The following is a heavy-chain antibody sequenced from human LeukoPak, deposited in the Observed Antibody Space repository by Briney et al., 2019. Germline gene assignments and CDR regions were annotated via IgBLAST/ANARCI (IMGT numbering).Heavy chain of an antibody. CDR1: GFPFGTYT. Sequence: GGSLRLSCAASGFPFGTYTMNWVRQAPGKGLEWVSGIFGSGDETYYADSVKGRCTISRDNSKNNLYLQMKRLRVEDTAVYFCAKAREPGGRWNFDFWGQGILVTVSS. J-gene: IGHJ4*02. CDR3: AKAREPGGRWNFDF. CDR2: IFGSGDET. V-gene: IGHV3-23*01. D-gene: IGHD1-1*01.